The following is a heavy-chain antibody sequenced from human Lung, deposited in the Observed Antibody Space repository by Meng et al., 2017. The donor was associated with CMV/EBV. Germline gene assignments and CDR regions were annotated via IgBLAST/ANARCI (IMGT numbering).Heavy chain of an antibody. CDR3: LRRSGGSV. D-gene: IGHD3-10*01. V-gene: IGHV4-4*02. J-gene: IGHJ1*01. CDR2: IPHRGSS. Sequence: VPLRGSAPARWKPAGTLSLPCAVPGASITNHNWWAWVRQPPGKGLEWIGEIPHRGSSAYNPSLKSRVSMSIDKSKNQFSLKLTSVTAADTAVYHCLRRSGGSVWGQGTLVTVSS. CDR1: GASITNHNW.